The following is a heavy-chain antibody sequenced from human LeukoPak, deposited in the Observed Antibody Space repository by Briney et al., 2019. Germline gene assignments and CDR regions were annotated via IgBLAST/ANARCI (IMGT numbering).Heavy chain of an antibody. CDR1: GFAFSSYG. CDR3: ARVVGSGFGYFGY. Sequence: GGSLRLSCAASGFAFSSYGMHWVRQAPGKGLEWVAVIWYDGSNKYYADSVKGRFTISRDNSKNTLYLQMNSLRAEDTAVYYCARVVGSGFGYFGYWGQGTLVTVSS. D-gene: IGHD6-19*01. J-gene: IGHJ4*02. V-gene: IGHV3-33*01. CDR2: IWYDGSNK.